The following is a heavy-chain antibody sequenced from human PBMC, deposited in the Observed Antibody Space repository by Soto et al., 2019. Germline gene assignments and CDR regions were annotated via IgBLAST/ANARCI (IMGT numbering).Heavy chain of an antibody. J-gene: IGHJ4*02. CDR2: ISAYNGNT. V-gene: IGHV1-18*01. CDR1: GYTFTSYG. CDR3: LRSSDIVVVTSCPDY. Sequence: GASVKVSCKASGYTFTSYGISWVRQAPGQGIERMGWISAYNGNTNYAQKIKGRVTMTTDTSTSTAYMELRSLRSDVSVVYFCLRSSDIVVVTSCPDYWGQGLLVTLSS. D-gene: IGHD2-2*01.